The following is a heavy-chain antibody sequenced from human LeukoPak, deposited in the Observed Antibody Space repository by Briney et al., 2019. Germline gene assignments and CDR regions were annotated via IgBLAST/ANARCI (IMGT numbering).Heavy chain of an antibody. CDR3: ASQITQDY. J-gene: IGHJ4*02. CDR1: GFTFGSYS. CDR2: ISSSSSYI. D-gene: IGHD3-10*01. Sequence: GGSLRLSCAASGFTFGSYSMNWVRQAPGKGLEGVSSISSSSSYIYYADSVKGRFTISRDNAKNSLYLQMNSLRAEDTAVYYCASQITQDYWGQGTLVTVSS. V-gene: IGHV3-21*01.